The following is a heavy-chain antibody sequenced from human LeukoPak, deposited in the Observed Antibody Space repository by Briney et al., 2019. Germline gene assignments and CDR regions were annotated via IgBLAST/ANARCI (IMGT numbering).Heavy chain of an antibody. CDR3: ARGVYAFDI. J-gene: IGHJ3*02. CDR2: MKEDGTEI. Sequence: PGGSLRLSCATSGFTFSSNYMSWVRQAPGKGLEWVAYMKEDGTEIYYVDSVKGRFTISRDNAKNSLYLQMNSLRDEDTAIYYCARGVYAFDIWGQGTMVTVSS. CDR1: GFTFSSNY. V-gene: IGHV3-7*01.